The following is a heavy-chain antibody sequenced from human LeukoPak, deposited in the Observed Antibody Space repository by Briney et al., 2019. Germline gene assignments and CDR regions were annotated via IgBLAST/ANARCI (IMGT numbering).Heavy chain of an antibody. V-gene: IGHV3-30*18. Sequence: GRSLTLCCAACGFTFSSCGMHWVRQAPGKGLEWVAVISYDGSNKYYADSVKGRFTISRDNSKNTLYLQMNSLRAEDTAVYYCAKDSRSWNTYYYRSGGRGGLAYWGQGTLVTVSS. CDR3: AKDSRSWNTYYYRSGGRGGLAY. CDR2: ISYDGSNK. D-gene: IGHD3-10*01. J-gene: IGHJ4*02. CDR1: GFTFSSCG.